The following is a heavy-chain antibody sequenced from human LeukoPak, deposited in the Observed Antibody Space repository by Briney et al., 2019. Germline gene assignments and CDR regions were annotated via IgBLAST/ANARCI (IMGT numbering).Heavy chain of an antibody. Sequence: SETLSLTCAVYGGSFSGYYWSWIRQPPGKGLEWIGEINHSGSTNYNPSLKSRVTISVDTSKNQFSLKLSSVTAADTAVYYCARARARGVIVVVTAIPDRRFDPWGQGTLVTVSS. CDR3: ARARARGVIVVVTAIPDRRFDP. D-gene: IGHD2-21*02. J-gene: IGHJ5*02. CDR1: GGSFSGYY. V-gene: IGHV4-34*01. CDR2: INHSGST.